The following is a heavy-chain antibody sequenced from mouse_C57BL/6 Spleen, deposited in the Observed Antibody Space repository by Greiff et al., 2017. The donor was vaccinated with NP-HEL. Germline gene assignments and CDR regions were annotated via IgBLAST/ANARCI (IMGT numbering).Heavy chain of an antibody. D-gene: IGHD1-1*01. J-gene: IGHJ4*01. CDR3: ARKGFIYAMDY. Sequence: QVQLQQPGAELVRPGTSVKLSCKASGYTFTSYWMHWVKQRPGQGLEWIGVIDPSDSYTNYNQKFKGKATLTVDTSSSTAYMQLSSLTSEDSAVYYCARKGFIYAMDYWGQGTSVTVSS. CDR1: GYTFTSYW. V-gene: IGHV1-59*01. CDR2: IDPSDSYT.